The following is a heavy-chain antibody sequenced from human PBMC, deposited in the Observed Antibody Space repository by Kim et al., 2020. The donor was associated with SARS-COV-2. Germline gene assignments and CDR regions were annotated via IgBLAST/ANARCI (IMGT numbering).Heavy chain of an antibody. CDR3: ARDRIGYCSSTSCSLHF. V-gene: IGHV4-59*01. CDR2: TYYSGRT. CDR1: GGSISSYS. D-gene: IGHD2-2*01. Sequence: SETLSLTCTVSGGSISSYSWSWIRQPPGKGLEWIGYTYYSGRTNYNPSLKSRVTISVDTSKNQFSLKLSSVTAADTAIYYCARDRIGYCSSTSCSLHF. J-gene: IGHJ4*01.